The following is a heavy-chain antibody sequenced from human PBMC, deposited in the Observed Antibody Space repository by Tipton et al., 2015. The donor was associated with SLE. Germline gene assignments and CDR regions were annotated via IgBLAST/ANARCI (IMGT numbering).Heavy chain of an antibody. CDR2: VYDSGTT. Sequence: TLSLTCFVSGDSITSDIYYWGWIRQPPGKGLEWIGSVYDSGTTHYNPSLKSRVTMSVDTSKAQFSLKLGSLTAADTAVYYCAGVVTVGAAHYYDIDVWGQGTTVTVSS. CDR1: GDSITSDIYY. J-gene: IGHJ6*02. CDR3: AGVVTVGAAHYYDIDV. D-gene: IGHD2-21*02. V-gene: IGHV4-39*07.